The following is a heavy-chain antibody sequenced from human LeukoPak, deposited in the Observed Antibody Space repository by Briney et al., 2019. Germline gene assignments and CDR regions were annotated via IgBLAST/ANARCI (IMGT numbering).Heavy chain of an antibody. V-gene: IGHV1-69*06. J-gene: IGHJ4*02. CDR2: IIPIFGTA. Sequence: SVKVSCKASGGTFNTYPINWVRQAPGQGLEWMGGIIPIFGTANYAQKFQGRVTITADKSTSTAYMELSSLRSEDTAVYYCARGLPPRSGWVERGHDYWGQGTLVTVSS. CDR1: GGTFNTYP. CDR3: ARGLPPRSGWVERGHDY. D-gene: IGHD3-3*01.